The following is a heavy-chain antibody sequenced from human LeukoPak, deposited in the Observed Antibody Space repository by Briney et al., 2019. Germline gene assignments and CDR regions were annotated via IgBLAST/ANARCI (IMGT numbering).Heavy chain of an antibody. CDR3: AKDSEQYGMDWFDP. V-gene: IGHV3-74*01. CDR1: GFTFSSYW. Sequence: PGGSLRLSCAASGFTFSSYWMHWVRQAPGKGLVWVSRINSDGSSTSYADSVKGRFTISRDNAKNTLYLQMNSLRAEDTAVYYCAKDSEQYGMDWFDPWGQGTLVTVSS. J-gene: IGHJ5*02. D-gene: IGHD1-14*01. CDR2: INSDGSST.